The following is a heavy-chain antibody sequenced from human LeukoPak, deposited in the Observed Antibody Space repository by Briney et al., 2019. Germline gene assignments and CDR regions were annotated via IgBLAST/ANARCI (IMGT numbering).Heavy chain of an antibody. V-gene: IGHV4-61*08. D-gene: IGHD5-24*01. J-gene: IGHJ4*02. CDR1: GGSISSGGYS. Sequence: PSETLSLTCAISGGSISSGGYSWSWIRQPPGKGLEWIGYIYYSGSTNYNPSLKSRVTISVDTSKNQFSLKLSSVTAADTAVYYCARADGYNRGLFDYWGQGTLVTVSS. CDR2: IYYSGST. CDR3: ARADGYNRGLFDY.